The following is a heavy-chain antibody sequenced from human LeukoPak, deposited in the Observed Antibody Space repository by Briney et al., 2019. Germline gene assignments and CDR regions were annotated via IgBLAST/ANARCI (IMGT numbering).Heavy chain of an antibody. Sequence: KASETLSLTCTVSGGSISSYYWSWIRQPPGKGLEWIGYIYYSGSTNYNPSLKSRVTISVDTSKNQFSLKLSSVTAADTAVYYCARDGSTDYYDSSGYYSPIYWGQGTLVTVSS. CDR1: GGSISSYY. D-gene: IGHD3-22*01. V-gene: IGHV4-59*01. CDR2: IYYSGST. CDR3: ARDGSTDYYDSSGYYSPIY. J-gene: IGHJ4*02.